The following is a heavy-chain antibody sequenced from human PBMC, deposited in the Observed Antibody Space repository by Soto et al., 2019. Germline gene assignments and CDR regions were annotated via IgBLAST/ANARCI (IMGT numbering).Heavy chain of an antibody. V-gene: IGHV3-48*02. CDR3: AVERDAAPYYYHGMDV. J-gene: IGHJ6*02. D-gene: IGHD6-25*01. CDR2: ISSSSSTI. CDR1: GFTFSSYS. Sequence: GGSLRLSCAASGFTFSSYSMNWVRQAPGKGLEWVSYISSSSSTIYYADSVKGRFTISRDNAKNSLYLQMNSLRDEDTAVYYCAVERDAAPYYYHGMDVWGQGTTVTVSS.